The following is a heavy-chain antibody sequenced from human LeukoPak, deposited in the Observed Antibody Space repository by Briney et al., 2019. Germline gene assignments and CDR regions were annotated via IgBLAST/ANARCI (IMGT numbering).Heavy chain of an antibody. J-gene: IGHJ4*02. CDR1: GGSISSYY. CDR2: IYYSGST. V-gene: IGHV4-59*01. Sequence: SETLSLTCTVSGGSISSYYWSWIRQPPGKGLEWIGYIYYSGSTNYNPSLKSRVTMSVDTSKNQFSLKLSSVTAADTAVYYCARDVGYYFDYWGQGTLVTVSS. CDR3: ARDVGYYFDY.